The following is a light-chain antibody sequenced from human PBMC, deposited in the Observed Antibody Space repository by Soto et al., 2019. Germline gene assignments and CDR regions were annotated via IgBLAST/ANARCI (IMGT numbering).Light chain of an antibody. Sequence: EFVLTQSPCTLSLSPGERATLSCRASQSLANSFIAWYQQKPGQAPRLLIYDTSSRASGIPDRFSGSGSGTDFTLTISRLETEDFAVFYCQQYGTSEIIFGQGTRLEI. CDR1: QSLANSF. J-gene: IGKJ5*01. V-gene: IGKV3-20*01. CDR3: QQYGTSEII. CDR2: DTS.